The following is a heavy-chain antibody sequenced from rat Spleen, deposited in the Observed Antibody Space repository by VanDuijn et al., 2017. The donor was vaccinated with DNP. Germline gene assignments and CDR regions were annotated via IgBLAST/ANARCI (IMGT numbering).Heavy chain of an antibody. V-gene: IGHV5-25*01. CDR2: ISTVGDNA. CDR3: ARDSLIKRVWDY. Sequence: EVQLVESGGGLVQPGRSMKLSCAASGFTFSNYYMAWVRQAPTKGLEWVASISTVGDNAYYRDSVKGRFTISRDNAKSTLYLQMNSLRSEDMATYYCARDSLIKRVWDYWGQGVMVTVSS. D-gene: IGHD4-1*01. CDR1: GFTFSNYY. J-gene: IGHJ2*01.